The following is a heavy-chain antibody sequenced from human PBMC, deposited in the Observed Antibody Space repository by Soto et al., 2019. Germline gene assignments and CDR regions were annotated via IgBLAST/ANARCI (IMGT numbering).Heavy chain of an antibody. V-gene: IGHV4-4*07. Sequence: QVQLQESGPGLVKPSETLSLSCTVSGGSFSSHYCNWVRESAGKGLEWIGRIYPTGSTTYNPSRKTRLTVSVATSMNQFSLRLTSMTAADTAVYYCATGRSEVVPGAMDTWGQGTLVTVSS. D-gene: IGHD2-2*01. CDR2: IYPTGST. CDR3: ATGRSEVVPGAMDT. CDR1: GGSFSSHY. J-gene: IGHJ5*02.